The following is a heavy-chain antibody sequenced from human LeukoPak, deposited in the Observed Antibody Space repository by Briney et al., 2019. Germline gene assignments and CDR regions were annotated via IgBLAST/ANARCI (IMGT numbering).Heavy chain of an antibody. D-gene: IGHD6-19*01. CDR3: ARHESAVAGTIDY. CDR1: GYSFTSYW. V-gene: IGHV5-51*01. Sequence: GESLKISCKGSGYSFTSYWIGWVRQMPGKGLGWMGIIYPGDSDTRYSPSFQGQVTISADKSISTAYLQWSSLKASDTAMYYCARHESAVAGTIDYWGQGTLVTVSS. J-gene: IGHJ4*02. CDR2: IYPGDSDT.